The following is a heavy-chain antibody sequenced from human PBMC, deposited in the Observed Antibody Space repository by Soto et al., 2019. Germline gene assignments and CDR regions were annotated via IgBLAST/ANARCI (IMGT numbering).Heavy chain of an antibody. CDR3: EVHYYDSSGYFSYYYYGMDV. Sequence: SETLSLTCTVSGGSISSSSYYWGWIRQPTGKGQEWIGSIYYSGSTYYNPSLKSRVTISVDTSKNQFSLKLSSVTAADTAVYYCEVHYYDSSGYFSYYYYGMDVWGQGTKVTVSS. CDR1: GGSISSSSYY. CDR2: IYYSGST. V-gene: IGHV4-39*01. J-gene: IGHJ6*02. D-gene: IGHD3-22*01.